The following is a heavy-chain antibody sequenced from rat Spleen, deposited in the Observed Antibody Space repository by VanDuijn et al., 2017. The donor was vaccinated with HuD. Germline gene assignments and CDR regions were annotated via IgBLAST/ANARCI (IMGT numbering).Heavy chain of an antibody. J-gene: IGHJ2*01. CDR3: TLPGYNFDY. CDR1: GFTFTNYY. Sequence: EVQLVESGGGLVQPGGSLRLSCAASGFTFTNYYIAWFRQAPTKGLEWVAYISTGGDNTYYRDSVKGRFTISRDNEKSTLYLQMNSLRSEDTATYYCTLPGYNFDYWGQGVMVTVSS. CDR2: ISTGGDNT. D-gene: IGHD1-4*01. V-gene: IGHV5-27*01.